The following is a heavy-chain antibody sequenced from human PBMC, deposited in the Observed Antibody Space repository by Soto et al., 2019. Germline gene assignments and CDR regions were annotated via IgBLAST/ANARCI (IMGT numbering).Heavy chain of an antibody. Sequence: PTQTLTLTCTFSGFSLSTSGVGVGWIRQPPGKALEWLALIYWNDDKRYSPSLKSRLTITKDTSKNQMVLTMTNMDPVDTATNPCVHGEVTHGYNYLDYWGQGSLITVSS. CDR2: IYWNDDK. V-gene: IGHV2-5*01. J-gene: IGHJ4*02. D-gene: IGHD5-12*01. CDR3: VHGEVTHGYNYLDY. CDR1: GFSLSTSGVG.